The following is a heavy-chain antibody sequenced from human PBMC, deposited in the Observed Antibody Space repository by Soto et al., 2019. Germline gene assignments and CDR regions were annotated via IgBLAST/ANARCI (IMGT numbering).Heavy chain of an antibody. CDR3: ARLSRATVATPAAFDY. J-gene: IGHJ4*02. Sequence: GESLKVSCKGSGYRFNGYYIAWVRQMPGKGLEWMGIVHPGDSDTRYSPSFQGQVTMSADRSISTAYLQWSSLKASDTAIYYCARLSRATVATPAAFDYWGQGTLVTVSS. D-gene: IGHD4-17*01. CDR1: GYRFNGYY. V-gene: IGHV5-51*01. CDR2: VHPGDSDT.